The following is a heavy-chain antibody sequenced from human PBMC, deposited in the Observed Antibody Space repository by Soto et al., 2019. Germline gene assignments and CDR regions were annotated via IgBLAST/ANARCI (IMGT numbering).Heavy chain of an antibody. D-gene: IGHD2-2*01. Sequence: QVQLVQSGAEVKKPGSSVKVSCKASRGTFSSYAISWVRQAPGQGLEWMGGIIPIFGTANYAQKFQGRVTITADESTSTAYMELSSLRSEDTAVYYCARERAAYCSSTSCFRVSEWEANYYYSMDVWGQGTTVTVSS. CDR1: RGTFSSYA. CDR3: ARERAAYCSSTSCFRVSEWEANYYYSMDV. J-gene: IGHJ6*02. CDR2: IIPIFGTA. V-gene: IGHV1-69*01.